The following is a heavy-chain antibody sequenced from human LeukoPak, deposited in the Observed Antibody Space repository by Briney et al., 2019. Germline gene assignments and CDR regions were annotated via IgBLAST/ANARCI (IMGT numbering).Heavy chain of an antibody. CDR3: ARTMWGFDY. D-gene: IGHD7-27*01. Sequence: SGGSLRLSCAASGFTFSGYWMHWVRQAPGKGLEWVSYISSSGSIIYYADSVKGRFTISRDNAKRSLFLQMNSLRVEDTAVYYCARTMWGFDYWGQGTLVTVSS. V-gene: IGHV3-48*03. CDR2: ISSSGSII. J-gene: IGHJ4*02. CDR1: GFTFSGYW.